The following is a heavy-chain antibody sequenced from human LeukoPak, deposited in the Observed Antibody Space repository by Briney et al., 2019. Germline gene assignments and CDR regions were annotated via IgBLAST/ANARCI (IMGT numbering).Heavy chain of an antibody. J-gene: IGHJ6*02. V-gene: IGHV1-2*02. CDR2: INPNSGGT. Sequence: ASVKVSCKASGYTFTGYYMHWVRQAPGQGLEWVGWINPNSGGTNYAQKFQGRVTMTRDTSISTAYMELSRLRSDDTAVYYCARVGIVGATTSTYYYYGMDVWGQGTTVTVSS. D-gene: IGHD1-26*01. CDR3: ARVGIVGATTSTYYYYGMDV. CDR1: GYTFTGYY.